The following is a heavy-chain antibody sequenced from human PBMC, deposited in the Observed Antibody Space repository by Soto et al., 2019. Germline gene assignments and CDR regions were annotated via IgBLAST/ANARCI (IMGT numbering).Heavy chain of an antibody. J-gene: IGHJ6*02. CDR2: IYYSGST. CDR1: GGSISSSSYY. V-gene: IGHV4-39*01. CDR3: ARQREVRGVIIKYYYYGMDV. Sequence: PSETLSLTCTVSGGSISSSSYYWGWIRQPPGKGLEWIGSIYYSGSTYYNPSLKSRVTISVDTSKNQFSLKLSSVTAADTAVYYCARQREVRGVIIKYYYYGMDVWGQGTTVTVSS. D-gene: IGHD3-10*01.